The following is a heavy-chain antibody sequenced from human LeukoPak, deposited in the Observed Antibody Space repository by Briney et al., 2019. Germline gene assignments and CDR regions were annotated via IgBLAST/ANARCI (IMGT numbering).Heavy chain of an antibody. CDR2: ISSSGSTI. J-gene: IGHJ5*02. D-gene: IGHD6-13*01. CDR3: ARQWSAPSSSWYEGFDP. Sequence: GGSLRLSCAASGFTFSDYYMSWIRQAPGKGLEWVSYISSSGSTIYYADSVKGRFTISRDNAKNSLYLQMNSLRAEDTAVYYCARQWSAPSSSWYEGFDPWGQGTLVTVSS. CDR1: GFTFSDYY. V-gene: IGHV3-11*01.